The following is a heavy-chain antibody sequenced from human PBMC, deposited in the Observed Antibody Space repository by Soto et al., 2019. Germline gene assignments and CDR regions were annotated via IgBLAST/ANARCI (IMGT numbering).Heavy chain of an antibody. V-gene: IGHV3-48*03. CDR3: MRDNGSMDV. Sequence: GGSLRLSCATSGFTFSNYDMNWVRQAPGKGLEWVSRISTGGTSTYYADSVRGRFTISRDNAKNSLYLQINSLTAADTATYYCMRDNGSMDVGCQGTTVTVSS. CDR1: GFTFSNYD. CDR2: ISTGGTST. D-gene: IGHD1-26*01. J-gene: IGHJ6*02.